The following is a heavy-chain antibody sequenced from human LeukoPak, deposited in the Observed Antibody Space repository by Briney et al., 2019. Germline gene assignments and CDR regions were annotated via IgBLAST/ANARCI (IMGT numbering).Heavy chain of an antibody. D-gene: IGHD1-26*01. J-gene: IGHJ5*02. Sequence: SETLSLTCTVSGYSISTGYYWDWIRQPPGKGLEWIGEINHSGSTNYNPSLESRVTISVDTSKNQFSLKLTSVTAADTAVYYCARDPYSGSRVGSHTWFDPWGQGTLVTVSS. CDR2: INHSGST. V-gene: IGHV4-38-2*02. CDR1: GYSISTGYY. CDR3: ARDPYSGSRVGSHTWFDP.